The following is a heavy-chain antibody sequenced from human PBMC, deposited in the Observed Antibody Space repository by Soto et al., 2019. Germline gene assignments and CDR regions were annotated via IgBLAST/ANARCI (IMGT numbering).Heavy chain of an antibody. V-gene: IGHV3-48*01. J-gene: IGHJ4*02. CDR3: ASEWAFMVGEVINNDY. Sequence: GGSLRLSCAASGFTFSSYSMNWVRQAPGKGLEWVSYISSSGSTIYYADSVKGRFTISRDNAKNSLYLQMNILRAEDKAVYYCASEWAFMVGEVINNDYWGQGTLVTVSS. CDR2: ISSSGSTI. D-gene: IGHD3-10*01. CDR1: GFTFSSYS.